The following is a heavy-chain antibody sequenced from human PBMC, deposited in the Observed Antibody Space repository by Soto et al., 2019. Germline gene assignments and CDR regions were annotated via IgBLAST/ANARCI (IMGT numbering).Heavy chain of an antibody. J-gene: IGHJ5*02. V-gene: IGHV3-48*01. CDR1: GFTFSSYA. CDR2: ISSSSSTI. CDR3: TKAYYSSSWYVSVS. Sequence: GGSLRLSCAASGFTFSSYAMHWVRQAPGKGLEWVSYISSSSSTIYYADSVKGRFTISRDNSKNTLYLQMNSLRAEDTALYYCTKAYYSSSWYVSVSWGQGALVTVSS. D-gene: IGHD6-13*01.